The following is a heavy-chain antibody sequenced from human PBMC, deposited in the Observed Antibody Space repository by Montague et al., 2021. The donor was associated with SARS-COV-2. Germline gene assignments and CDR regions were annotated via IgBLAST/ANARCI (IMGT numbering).Heavy chain of an antibody. Sequence: SETLSLTCSVSGGSMSSYHWVWIRQPPGKGLEWIGYVSYRGSTNXXLSLKSRVTISLDAAKNQFSLKMTSVTAADTAVYYCARHWGIAAAGNWGQGTLVTVSS. D-gene: IGHD6-13*01. CDR1: GGSMSSYH. J-gene: IGHJ4*02. CDR3: ARHWGIAAAGN. CDR2: VSYRGST. V-gene: IGHV4-59*08.